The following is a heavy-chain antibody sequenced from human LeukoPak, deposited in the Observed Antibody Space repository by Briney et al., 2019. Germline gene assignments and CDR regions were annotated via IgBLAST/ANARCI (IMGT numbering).Heavy chain of an antibody. J-gene: IGHJ4*02. CDR3: GRSGYGYGYLLDEDY. CDR1: GFTFSSYW. Sequence: PGGSLRLSCAASGFTFSSYWMSWVRQAPGKGLEWVANIKQDGSEKYYVDSVKGRFTISRDNAKNSLYLQMNSLRAEDTAVYYCGRSGYGYGYLLDEDYWGQGTLVTVSS. D-gene: IGHD5-18*01. V-gene: IGHV3-7*01. CDR2: IKQDGSEK.